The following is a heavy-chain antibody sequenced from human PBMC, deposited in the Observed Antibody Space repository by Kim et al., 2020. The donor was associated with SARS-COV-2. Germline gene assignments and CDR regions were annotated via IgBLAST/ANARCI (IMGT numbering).Heavy chain of an antibody. J-gene: IGHJ6*02. CDR3: AKDAPSSWYYYYYGMDV. D-gene: IGHD6-13*01. CDR1: GFTFDDYA. CDR2: ISGDGGST. V-gene: IGHV3-43*02. Sequence: GGSLILSCAASGFTFDDYAMHWVRQAPGKGLEWVSLISGDGGSTYYADSVKGRFTISRDNSKNSLYLQMNSLRTEDTALYYCAKDAPSSWYYYYYGMDVWGQGTTVTVSS.